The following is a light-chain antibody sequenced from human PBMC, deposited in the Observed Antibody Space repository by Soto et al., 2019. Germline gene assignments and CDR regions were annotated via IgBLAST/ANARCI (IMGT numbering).Light chain of an antibody. V-gene: IGLV2-11*01. CDR3: CSYAGSYTLL. J-gene: IGLJ2*01. CDR1: SSDVGGYNY. Sequence: QSALTQPRSVSGSPGQSGTISCTGTSSDVGGYNYVSWYQQYPGKAPKLMIYDVTKRPSGVPDRFSGSKSGNTASLTISGLQAEDEADYYRCSYAGSYTLLFGGGTKLTVL. CDR2: DVT.